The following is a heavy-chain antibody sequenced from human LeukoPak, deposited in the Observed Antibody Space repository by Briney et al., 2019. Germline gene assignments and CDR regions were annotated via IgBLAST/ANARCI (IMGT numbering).Heavy chain of an antibody. V-gene: IGHV4-39*01. CDR2: LYYSGST. J-gene: IGHJ6*03. CDR1: GGTISSSSYY. D-gene: IGHD2-2*02. CDR3: ARVGSGCSSTSCYSAYYYYYMDV. Sequence: PSETLSLTCTVSGGTISSSSYYWGWIRQPPGKGLEWIGSLYYSGSTYYNPSLKSRVTISVDTSKNQFSLKLSSVTAADTAVYYCARVGSGCSSTSCYSAYYYYYMDVWGKGTTVTVSS.